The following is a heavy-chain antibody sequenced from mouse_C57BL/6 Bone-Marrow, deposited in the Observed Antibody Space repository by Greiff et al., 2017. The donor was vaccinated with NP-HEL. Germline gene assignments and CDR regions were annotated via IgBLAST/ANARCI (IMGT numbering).Heavy chain of an antibody. CDR3: TVPSYYYGSSYVDYFDY. J-gene: IGHJ2*01. Sequence: EVMLVESGGGLVQPGGSLKLSCVASGFTFSNYWMNWVRQSPEKGLEWVAQIRLKSDNYATHYAESVKGRFTISRDDSKSSVYLQMNNIRAEDTGIYYCTVPSYYYGSSYVDYFDYWGQVTTLTVSS. CDR2: IRLKSDNYAT. V-gene: IGHV6-3*01. D-gene: IGHD1-1*01. CDR1: GFTFSNYW.